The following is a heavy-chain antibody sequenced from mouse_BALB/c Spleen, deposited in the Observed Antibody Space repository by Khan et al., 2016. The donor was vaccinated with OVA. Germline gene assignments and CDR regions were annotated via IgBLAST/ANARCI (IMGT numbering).Heavy chain of an antibody. J-gene: IGHJ3*01. Sequence: EVELVESGGDVVKPGGSLKLSCAASGFTFSTYGMSWVRQTPDKRLEWVATVSTGGHYTYYPDTVNGRFTISRDNAKNTLYLQMSSLKSEDTAMFYCARLAYYYDSEGFAYWGQGTLVTVSA. CDR1: GFTFSTYG. D-gene: IGHD1-1*01. V-gene: IGHV5-6*01. CDR3: ARLAYYYDSEGFAY. CDR2: VSTGGHYT.